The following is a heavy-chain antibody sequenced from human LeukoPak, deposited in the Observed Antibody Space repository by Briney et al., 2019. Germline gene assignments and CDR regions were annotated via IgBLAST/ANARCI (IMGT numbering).Heavy chain of an antibody. V-gene: IGHV4-38-2*02. D-gene: IGHD6-19*01. Sequence: PSETLSLTCIVSGYSITSGYYWGWIRQPPGKGLEWIGSIYHSGDTYYNPSLKSRVTISVDTSTNQFSLKLDSVTAADTAVYYCAKGTSSGWYYFDYWGQGTLVTVSS. CDR1: GYSITSGYY. CDR3: AKGTSSGWYYFDY. CDR2: IYHSGDT. J-gene: IGHJ4*02.